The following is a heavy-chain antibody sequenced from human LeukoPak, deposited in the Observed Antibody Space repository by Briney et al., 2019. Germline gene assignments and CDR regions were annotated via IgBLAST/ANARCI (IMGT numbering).Heavy chain of an antibody. CDR1: GFTFSSYA. Sequence: GGSLRLSCAASGFTFSSYAMNWVRQAPGKGLEWVSVIFPGGATHYTDSVKGRFIISRDSSKNTLYLQVNSLRAEDTAVYFCARDRGSGIDYWGQGTLVTVSS. CDR2: IFPGGAT. J-gene: IGHJ4*02. D-gene: IGHD1-26*01. V-gene: IGHV3-53*01. CDR3: ARDRGSGIDY.